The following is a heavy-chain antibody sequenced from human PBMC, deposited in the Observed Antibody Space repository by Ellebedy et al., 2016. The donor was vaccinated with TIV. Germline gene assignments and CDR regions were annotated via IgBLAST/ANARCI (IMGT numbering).Heavy chain of an antibody. V-gene: IGHV1-8*01. CDR1: GYTFTSYD. Sequence: ASVKVSCXASGYTFTSYDINWVRQATGQGLEWMGWMNPNSGNTGYAQKFQGRVTMTRNTSISTAYMELSSLRSEDTAVYYCARRLIYYGSGRVWFDPWGQGTLVTVSS. CDR3: ARRLIYYGSGRVWFDP. D-gene: IGHD3-10*01. CDR2: MNPNSGNT. J-gene: IGHJ5*02.